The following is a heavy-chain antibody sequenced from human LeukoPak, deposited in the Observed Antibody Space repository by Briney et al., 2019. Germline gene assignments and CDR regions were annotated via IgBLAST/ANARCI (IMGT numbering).Heavy chain of an antibody. Sequence: SETLSLTCTVSGGSISSSSYYWSWIRQPPGKGLEWIGEINHSGSTNYNPSLKSRVTISVDTSKNQFSLKLSSVTAADTAVYYCAIGRRYYYDSSGYPHWGQGTLVTVSS. V-gene: IGHV4-39*07. CDR3: AIGRRYYYDSSGYPH. J-gene: IGHJ4*02. CDR1: GGSISSSSYY. D-gene: IGHD3-22*01. CDR2: INHSGST.